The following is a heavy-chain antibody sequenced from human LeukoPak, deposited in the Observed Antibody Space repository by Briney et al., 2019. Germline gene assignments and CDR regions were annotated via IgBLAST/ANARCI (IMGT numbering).Heavy chain of an antibody. CDR1: GFTFSDYY. V-gene: IGHV3-11*05. Sequence: GGSLRLSCAASGFTFSDYYMSWIRQAPGKGLEWVSYISTTSSFTNYADSVEGRFTISRDNAKNSLYLQMNSLRAEDTAVYYCARDLRLTWVGGQGTLVTVSS. CDR2: ISTTSSFT. CDR3: ARDLRLTWV. D-gene: IGHD2-15*01. J-gene: IGHJ4*02.